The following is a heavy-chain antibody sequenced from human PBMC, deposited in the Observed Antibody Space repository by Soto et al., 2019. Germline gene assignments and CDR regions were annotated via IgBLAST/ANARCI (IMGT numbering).Heavy chain of an antibody. CDR1: GFTFSSYG. D-gene: IGHD2-21*02. CDR2: IWYDGSNK. Sequence: QVQLVESGGGVVQPGRSLRLSCAASGFTFSSYGMQWVRQAPGKGLEWVAVIWYDGSNKYYADSVKGRFTISRDNSKNTLYLQMNSLRAEDTAVYYCARALGVYCGGDCALDYWGQGTLVTVSS. CDR3: ARALGVYCGGDCALDY. J-gene: IGHJ4*02. V-gene: IGHV3-33*01.